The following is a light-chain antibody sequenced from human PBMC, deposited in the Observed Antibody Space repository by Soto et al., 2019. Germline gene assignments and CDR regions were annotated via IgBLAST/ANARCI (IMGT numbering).Light chain of an antibody. CDR3: QSYDSSLSGVV. CDR1: SSNIGAGYD. Sequence: QSVLTQPPSVSGTPGQRVTISCTGSSSNIGAGYDVHWYQQLPGTAPKLLIFVNNKRPSGVPDRFSGSKSGTSASLAITGLQAEDEADYYCQSYDSSLSGVVFGGGTKVTVL. CDR2: VNN. V-gene: IGLV1-40*01. J-gene: IGLJ3*02.